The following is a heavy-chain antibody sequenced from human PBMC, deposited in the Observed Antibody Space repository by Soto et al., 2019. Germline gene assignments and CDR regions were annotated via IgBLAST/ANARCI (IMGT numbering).Heavy chain of an antibody. D-gene: IGHD2-2*02. J-gene: IGHJ1*01. CDR3: AKEGPYPAYEYFQQ. V-gene: IGHV3-9*01. Sequence: PGGSLRLSCAASGFTFDDYAMHWVRQAPGKGLEWVSGISWNSGSIGYADSVKGRFTVSRDNAKNSLYLQMNSLRAEDTALYYCAKEGPYPAYEYFQQWGQGTLVTVSS. CDR2: ISWNSGSI. CDR1: GFTFDDYA.